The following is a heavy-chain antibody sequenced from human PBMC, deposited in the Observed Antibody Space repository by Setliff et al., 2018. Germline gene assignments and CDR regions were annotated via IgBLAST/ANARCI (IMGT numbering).Heavy chain of an antibody. CDR1: GGTFSNYC. CDR2: IMPKFGTP. V-gene: IGHV1-69*13. D-gene: IGHD5-18*01. CDR3: ASHFLTVMKYYYYMDV. J-gene: IGHJ6*03. Sequence: ASVKVSCKASGGTFSNYCISWVRQAPGQGLEWMGGIMPKFGTPNRSQKFQGRVTITADESTSTAYMELSGLTSEDTAVYYCASHFLTVMKYYYYMDVWGKGTTVTVSS.